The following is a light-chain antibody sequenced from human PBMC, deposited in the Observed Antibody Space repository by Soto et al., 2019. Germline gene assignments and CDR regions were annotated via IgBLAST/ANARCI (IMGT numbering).Light chain of an antibody. J-gene: IGLJ1*01. CDR2: SYN. V-gene: IGLV1-44*01. Sequence: QSLLTQPPSTSGTPGQRVTISCSGSSSNIGSESVNWYQQLPGTAPKLLIYSYNQRPSGVPDRFSGSKSGTSASLAISGLQSEDEADYICAAWDDRLNGYVLGSGTKVTVL. CDR1: SSNIGSES. CDR3: AAWDDRLNGYV.